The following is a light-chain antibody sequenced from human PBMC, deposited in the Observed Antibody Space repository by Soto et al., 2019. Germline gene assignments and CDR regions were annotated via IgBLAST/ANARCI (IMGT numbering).Light chain of an antibody. CDR1: SSDVGTYNL. V-gene: IGLV2-23*02. Sequence: QSALTQPASVSGSPGQSITISCTGTSSDVGTYNLVSWYQHHPGKVPKLLIYEVNKRPSGISDRFSASKSGNTASLTISGLRAEDEADYYCCSPAGSIIWVLGGGTKLTVL. CDR2: EVN. CDR3: CSPAGSIIWV. J-gene: IGLJ3*02.